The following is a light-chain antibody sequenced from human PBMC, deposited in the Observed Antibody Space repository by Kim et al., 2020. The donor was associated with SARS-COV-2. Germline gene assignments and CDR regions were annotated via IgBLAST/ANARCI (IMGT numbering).Light chain of an antibody. V-gene: IGKV3-20*01. Sequence: EIVLTQSPGTLSLSPGERATLSCRASQSVSSTYLAWYQQKPGQAPRLIIYGVSRRAAGIPDRFSGSGSGTDFTLTISRLEPEDFAVYYCQQYGSSPTFGGGTKVDIK. CDR2: GVS. J-gene: IGKJ4*01. CDR1: QSVSSTY. CDR3: QQYGSSPT.